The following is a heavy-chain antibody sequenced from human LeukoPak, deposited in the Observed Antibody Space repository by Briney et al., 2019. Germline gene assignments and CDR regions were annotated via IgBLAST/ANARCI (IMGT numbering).Heavy chain of an antibody. CDR1: GGTFSSYA. CDR2: IIPIFGTA. CDR3: ARGGDGYNYRN. Sequence: ASVKVSCKASGGTFSSYAISWVRQAPGQGLEWMGGIIPIFGTANYAQKIQGRVTITADESTSTAYMELSSLRSEDTAVYYCARGGDGYNYRNWGQGTLVTVSS. D-gene: IGHD5-24*01. J-gene: IGHJ4*02. V-gene: IGHV1-69*13.